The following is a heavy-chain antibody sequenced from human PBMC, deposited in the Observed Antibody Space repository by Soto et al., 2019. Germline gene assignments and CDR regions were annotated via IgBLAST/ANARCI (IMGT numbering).Heavy chain of an antibody. Sequence: QLQLQESGPGLVKPSETLSLTCTVSGGSISSSSYYWGWIRQPPGKGLEWIGSIYYSRSTYYNPSLKSRATISVDTSKNQFSLKLSSVTAADTAVYYCARRGSSSWYGYWGQGTLVTVSS. CDR2: IYYSRST. J-gene: IGHJ4*02. CDR1: GGSISSSSYY. V-gene: IGHV4-39*01. D-gene: IGHD6-13*01. CDR3: ARRGSSSWYGY.